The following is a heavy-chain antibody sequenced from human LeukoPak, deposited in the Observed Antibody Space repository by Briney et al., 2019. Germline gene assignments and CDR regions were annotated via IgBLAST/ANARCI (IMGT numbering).Heavy chain of an antibody. Sequence: PSETLSLTCTVSGGSISSSSYYWGWVRQPPGKGLEWIGSIYYSGSTYYNPSLKSRVTISVDTSKNQFSLKLSSVTAADTAVYYCARQERIDYDSSGGFDYWGQGTLVTVSS. V-gene: IGHV4-39*01. J-gene: IGHJ4*02. CDR2: IYYSGST. D-gene: IGHD3-22*01. CDR1: GGSISSSSYY. CDR3: ARQERIDYDSSGGFDY.